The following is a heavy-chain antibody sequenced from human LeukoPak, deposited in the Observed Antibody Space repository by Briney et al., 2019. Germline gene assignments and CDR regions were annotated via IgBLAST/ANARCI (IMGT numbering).Heavy chain of an antibody. CDR1: GYTFTGYY. V-gene: IGHV1-2*02. J-gene: IGHJ4*02. CDR2: INPNSGGT. D-gene: IGHD5-12*01. CDR3: ARLWNTGYIIYFDS. Sequence: ASVKVSCKASGYTFTGYYMHWVRQAPGQGLEWMGWINPNSGGTNFAQKFRGRVTKTRDTSISTAFMELSRLTSDDTAVYYCARLWNTGYIIYFDSWGQGALVTVSS.